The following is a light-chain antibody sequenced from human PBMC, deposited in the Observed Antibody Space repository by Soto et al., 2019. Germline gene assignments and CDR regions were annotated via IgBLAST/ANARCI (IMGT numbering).Light chain of an antibody. CDR3: QQYNDWPPACT. CDR2: GAS. J-gene: IGKJ2*02. Sequence: EIVMTQSPAALSVSPGERATLSCRASQSINKNLAWYQQKPGQAPRLLIYGASTRATGIPARFSGSGSGTEFTLTISSLPSEDFAVYFCQQYNDWPPACTFGQGTKLEIK. CDR1: QSINKN. V-gene: IGKV3-15*01.